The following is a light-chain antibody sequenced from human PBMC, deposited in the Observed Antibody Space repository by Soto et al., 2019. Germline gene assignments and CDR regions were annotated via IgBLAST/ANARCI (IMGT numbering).Light chain of an antibody. CDR3: QQYGVSWT. CDR1: QSVYSNF. V-gene: IGKV3-20*01. J-gene: IGKJ1*01. CDR2: GAS. Sequence: EIVLTQSPGTLSLSPGERATLSCRASQSVYSNFLAWYQQKPGQAPRFLIYGASSRATGIPDRFSGSASGTDSTLTISRLEPEDFPVYYCQQYGVSWTFGQGTKVEIK.